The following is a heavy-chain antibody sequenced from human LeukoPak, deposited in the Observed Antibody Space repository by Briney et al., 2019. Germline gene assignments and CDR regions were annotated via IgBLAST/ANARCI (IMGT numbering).Heavy chain of an antibody. J-gene: IGHJ5*02. CDR2: VYFTGST. D-gene: IGHD2-2*02. Sequence: PSETLSLTCTVSGASINSYYLSWIRQPPGKGLEWIGYVYFTGSTMYNPSLKSRVTISVDTSKNQFSLKLSSVTAADTAVYYCARHFGAYFVVPAAITWFDPWGQGTLVTISS. V-gene: IGHV4-59*08. CDR1: GASINSYY. CDR3: ARHFGAYFVVPAAITWFDP.